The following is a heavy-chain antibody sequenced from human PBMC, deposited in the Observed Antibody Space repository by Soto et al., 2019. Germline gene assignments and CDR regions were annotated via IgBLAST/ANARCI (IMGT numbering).Heavy chain of an antibody. V-gene: IGHV6-1*01. CDR1: GDSVSSNSAA. J-gene: IGHJ4*01. CDR2: TWYRSNWRN. D-gene: IGHD1-7*01. Sequence: PSQTLSLTCAISGDSVSSNSAAWNWIRQSPSRGLEWLGRTWYRSNWRNDYALSVKSRIAITPDTSKNQFSLHLNSVTPEDTAVYYCASNTWNFVTICDYWRHGTLVTVSS. CDR3: ASNTWNFVTICDY.